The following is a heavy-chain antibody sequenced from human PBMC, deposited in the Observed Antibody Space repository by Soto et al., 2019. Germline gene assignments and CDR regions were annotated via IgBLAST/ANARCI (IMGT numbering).Heavy chain of an antibody. CDR2: ISFDGNNQ. CDR1: GFTFSRSA. Sequence: GGSLRLSCEASGFTFSRSAMHWVRQAPGKGLERVAVISFDGNNQYYTDSVKGRFTISRDNSKNTLDLQMNSLRREDTAVYYCARDREYSGFYYGMDVCGQGTTVTVSS. D-gene: IGHD5-12*01. CDR3: ARDREYSGFYYGMDV. V-gene: IGHV3-30-3*01. J-gene: IGHJ6*02.